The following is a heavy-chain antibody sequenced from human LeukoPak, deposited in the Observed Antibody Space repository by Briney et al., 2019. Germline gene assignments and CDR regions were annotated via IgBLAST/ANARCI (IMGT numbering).Heavy chain of an antibody. CDR3: AKDAVDVYYDILTGSDY. Sequence: GGSLRLSCAASGFTFSSYAMHWVRQAPGKGLEWVAVISYDGSNKYYADSVKGRFTISRDNSKNTLYLQMNSLRAEDTAVYYCAKDAVDVYYDILTGSDYWGQGTLVTVSS. CDR1: GFTFSSYA. J-gene: IGHJ4*02. D-gene: IGHD3-9*01. V-gene: IGHV3-30-3*01. CDR2: ISYDGSNK.